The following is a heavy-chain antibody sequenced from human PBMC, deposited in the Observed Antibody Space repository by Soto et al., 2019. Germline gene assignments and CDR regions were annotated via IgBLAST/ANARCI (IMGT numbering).Heavy chain of an antibody. CDR2: IIPIFGTA. Sequence: QVQLVQSGAEVKKPGSSVKVSCKASGGTFSSYAISWVRQAPGQGLEWMGGIIPIFGTANYAQKFQGRVTITADESTSTAYMELSSLRTEDTAVYYCARPTYYYSRGYYLEKAFDIWGQGTMVTVSS. D-gene: IGHD3-22*01. CDR3: ARPTYYYSRGYYLEKAFDI. J-gene: IGHJ3*02. CDR1: GGTFSSYA. V-gene: IGHV1-69*01.